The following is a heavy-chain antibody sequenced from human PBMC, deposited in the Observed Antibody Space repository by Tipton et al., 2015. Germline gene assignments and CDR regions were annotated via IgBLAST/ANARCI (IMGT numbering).Heavy chain of an antibody. CDR1: GYTFMDHY. J-gene: IGHJ5*02. Sequence: QLVQSGPEVKKAGATVKISCKVSGYTFMDHYMQWVQQAPGKGLEWMGLVDPEDDETIYAEKFRGRVAITADASIDTVYMELRSLRSDDTAVYYCARVEWLVRLYWFDPWGQGTLVTVSS. D-gene: IGHD6-19*01. V-gene: IGHV1-69-2*01. CDR3: ARVEWLVRLYWFDP. CDR2: VDPEDDET.